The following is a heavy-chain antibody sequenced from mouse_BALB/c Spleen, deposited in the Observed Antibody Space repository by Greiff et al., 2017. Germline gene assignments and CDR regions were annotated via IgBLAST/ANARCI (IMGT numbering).Heavy chain of an antibody. CDR3: ARHEGLRGAMDY. J-gene: IGHJ4*01. Sequence: VMLVESGPDLVAPSQSLSITCTVSGFSLTSYGVHWVRQPPGKGLEWLVVIWSDGSTTYNSALKSRLSISKDNSKSQVFLKMNSLQTDDTAMYYCARHEGLRGAMDYWGQGTSVTVSS. D-gene: IGHD2-4*01. CDR1: GFSLTSYG. CDR2: IWSDGST. V-gene: IGHV2-6-2*01.